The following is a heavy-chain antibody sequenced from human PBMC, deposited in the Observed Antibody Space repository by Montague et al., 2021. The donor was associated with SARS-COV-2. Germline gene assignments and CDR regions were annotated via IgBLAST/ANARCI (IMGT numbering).Heavy chain of an antibody. Sequence: TLSLTCAVSGGSVSSGGYSWFWIREPPGKGLEWIGHIHHSGNTYYNPSLKSRATISGDRPKNQFSLRVTSVSAADTAVYSCASYRDYGDYYWGQGILVTASS. D-gene: IGHD4-17*01. CDR1: GGSVSSGGYS. CDR2: IHHSGNT. J-gene: IGHJ4*02. CDR3: ASYRDYGDYY. V-gene: IGHV4-30-2*01.